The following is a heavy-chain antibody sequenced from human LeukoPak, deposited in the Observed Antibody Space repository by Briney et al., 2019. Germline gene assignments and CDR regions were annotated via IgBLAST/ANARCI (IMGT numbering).Heavy chain of an antibody. Sequence: GSSVKVSCKASGGTFSSYAISWVRQAPGQGLEWMGRIIPILGIANYAQKFQGRVTITADKSTSTAYMELSSLRSEDTAVYYCARADFWSGDSLRCYYFNFWGLGTLVTVSS. V-gene: IGHV1-69*04. CDR1: GGTFSSYA. CDR2: IIPILGIA. J-gene: IGHJ4*02. CDR3: ARADFWSGDSLRCYYFNF. D-gene: IGHD3-3*01.